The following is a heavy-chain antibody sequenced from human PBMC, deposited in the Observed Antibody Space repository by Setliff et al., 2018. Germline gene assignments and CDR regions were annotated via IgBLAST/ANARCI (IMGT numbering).Heavy chain of an antibody. Sequence: KVSCKASGYTFTSYDINWVRQATGQGLEWMGWMNPNSGNTGYAQKFQGRVTMTRNTSISTAYMELSSLRSEDTAVYYCARTMITFGGVIVHAFDIWGQGTMVTVSS. J-gene: IGHJ3*02. CDR2: MNPNSGNT. D-gene: IGHD3-16*02. CDR1: GYTFTSYD. V-gene: IGHV1-8*02. CDR3: ARTMITFGGVIVHAFDI.